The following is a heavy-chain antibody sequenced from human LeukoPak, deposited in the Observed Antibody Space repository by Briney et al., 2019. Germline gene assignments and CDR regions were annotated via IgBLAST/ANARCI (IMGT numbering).Heavy chain of an antibody. J-gene: IGHJ4*02. CDR3: AKYRGYYDSSGPDY. V-gene: IGHV3-23*01. Sequence: PGGSLRLSCAASGFTFSSYAMSWVRQAPGKGLEWVSAISGSGTSTYYADSVKGRFTISRDNSKNTLYLQMNSLRAEDTAVYYCAKYRGYYDSSGPDYWGQGTLVTVSS. CDR2: ISGSGTST. CDR1: GFTFSSYA. D-gene: IGHD3-22*01.